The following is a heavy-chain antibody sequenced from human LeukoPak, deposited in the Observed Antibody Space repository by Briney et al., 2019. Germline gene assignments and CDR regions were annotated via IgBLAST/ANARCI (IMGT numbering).Heavy chain of an antibody. V-gene: IGHV3-48*03. CDR1: GFTFSSYE. D-gene: IGHD2-2*01. CDR2: IGRTGSTK. CDR3: ARRYCSTTNCLFDY. Sequence: GGSLRLSCTASGFTFSSYEMDWVRQAPGKGLVWVSYIGRTGSTKFYADSLEGRFTISRDNAKNSLYLQMNSLRAEDTAVYYCARRYCSTTNCLFDYCGQGTLVTVSS. J-gene: IGHJ4*02.